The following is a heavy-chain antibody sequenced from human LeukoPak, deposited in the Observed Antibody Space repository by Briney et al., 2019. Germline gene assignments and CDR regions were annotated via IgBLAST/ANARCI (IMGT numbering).Heavy chain of an antibody. D-gene: IGHD3-22*01. Sequence: PSETLSLTCTVSGGSISSNSYYLGWIRQPPGKGLEWIGSIYYSGSTYYNPSLKSRVTISVDTSKNQFSLKLSSVTAADTAVYYCARTPGQKYYDSSGPFDYWGQGTLVTVSS. V-gene: IGHV4-39*01. CDR3: ARTPGQKYYDSSGPFDY. CDR1: GGSISSNSYY. CDR2: IYYSGST. J-gene: IGHJ4*02.